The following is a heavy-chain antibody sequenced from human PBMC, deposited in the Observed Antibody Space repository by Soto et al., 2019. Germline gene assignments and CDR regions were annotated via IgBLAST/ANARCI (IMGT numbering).Heavy chain of an antibody. Sequence: QVQLVQSGAEVKRPGASLKVSCKASGYTFTSYGINWVRQAPGQGLEWMGWISPYTGNTNYAQEFQGRVTMTAYTSTRTAYMELRRLRSDDTAVYYCAREKGKAVPGTYYYDGMEVWGQGTTVTVSS. J-gene: IGHJ6*02. D-gene: IGHD6-19*01. V-gene: IGHV1-18*04. CDR2: ISPYTGNT. CDR1: GYTFTSYG. CDR3: AREKGKAVPGTYYYDGMEV.